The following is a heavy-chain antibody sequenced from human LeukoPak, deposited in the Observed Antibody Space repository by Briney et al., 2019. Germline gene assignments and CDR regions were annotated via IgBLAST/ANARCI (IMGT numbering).Heavy chain of an antibody. CDR1: GFTFSSYA. CDR2: ISGSGGST. J-gene: IGHJ4*02. CDR3: AKGIFGVVKYYFDH. Sequence: GGSLRLSCAASGFTFSSYAMSWVRQAPGKGLEWVSAISGSGGSTYYADSVKGRFTISKDNSKNTLYLQMNSLRAEDTAVYYCAKGIFGVVKYYFDHWGQGTLVTVSS. D-gene: IGHD3-3*01. V-gene: IGHV3-23*01.